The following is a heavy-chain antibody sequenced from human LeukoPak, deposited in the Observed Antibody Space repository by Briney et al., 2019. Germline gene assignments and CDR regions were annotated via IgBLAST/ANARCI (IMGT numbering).Heavy chain of an antibody. CDR1: GFTFSSYW. Sequence: GGSLRLSCAASGFTFSSYWMHWVRQAPGKGLVWVSRINGDGSSTSYADSVKGRFTISRDNAKNTLYLQMNSLRAEDTAVYYCARVRVGWLSKTKYFDYWGQGTLVTVSS. J-gene: IGHJ4*02. CDR3: ARVRVGWLSKTKYFDY. CDR2: INGDGSST. D-gene: IGHD3-9*01. V-gene: IGHV3-74*01.